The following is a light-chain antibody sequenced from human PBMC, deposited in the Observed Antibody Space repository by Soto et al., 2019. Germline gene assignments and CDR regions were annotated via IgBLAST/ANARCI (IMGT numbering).Light chain of an antibody. J-gene: IGKJ5*01. CDR3: QHAGNRPLT. Sequence: EIVLTMSPATLSLTPGERATVSCRASQSVSSHLAWYQQKRGQAPRLLIYDASSRASGIPARFSGSGSGTDFTLTIISLEPEDFALYYCQHAGNRPLTFAQGTRLEIK. CDR1: QSVSSH. CDR2: DAS. V-gene: IGKV3-11*01.